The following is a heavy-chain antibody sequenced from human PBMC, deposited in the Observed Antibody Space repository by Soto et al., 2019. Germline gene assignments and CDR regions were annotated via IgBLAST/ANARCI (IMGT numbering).Heavy chain of an antibody. CDR1: GGSISSGGYS. CDR2: IYHSGST. D-gene: IGHD4-4*01. Sequence: QLQLRESGPGLVKPSQTLSLTCAFSGGSISSGGYSWSWIRQPPGKGLEWIGYIYHSGSTYYNPSLKSRVTISVDRSKNQFSLKLSSVTAADTAVYYCARGLQDDPYYYYGMDVWGQGTTVTVSS. CDR3: ARGLQDDPYYYYGMDV. J-gene: IGHJ6*02. V-gene: IGHV4-30-2*01.